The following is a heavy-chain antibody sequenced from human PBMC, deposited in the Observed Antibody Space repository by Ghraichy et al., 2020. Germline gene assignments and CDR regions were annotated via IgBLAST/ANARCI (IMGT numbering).Heavy chain of an antibody. CDR3: VSPPKGSWYLDL. CDR2: IYYSGNT. CDR1: GASISSGGYF. Sequence: SETLSLTCTVSGASISSGGYFWGWIRQPPGKGLEWIGSIYYSGNTYYNPSLKSRVTISIATSKNQFSLKLSSVTAADTAVYYCVSPPKGSWYLDLWGRGTPGTVSS. V-gene: IGHV4-39*01. J-gene: IGHJ2*01. D-gene: IGHD3-10*01.